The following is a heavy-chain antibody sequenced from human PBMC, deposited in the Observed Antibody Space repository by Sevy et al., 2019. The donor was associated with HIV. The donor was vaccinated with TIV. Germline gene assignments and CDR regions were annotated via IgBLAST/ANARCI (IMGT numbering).Heavy chain of an antibody. V-gene: IGHV4-59*08. D-gene: IGHD1-26*01. J-gene: IGHJ4*02. CDR1: GGSITSLY. CDR3: AGENAWGRGYS. CDR2: IYYNGHI. Sequence: SETLSLTCTVSGGSITSLYWNWIRQPPGKGLEWIANIYYNGHITYNPSLKSRFTLSLDTSKNQFSLRLSAVTAAATAMYYCAGENAWGRGYSWGQGTLVTVSS.